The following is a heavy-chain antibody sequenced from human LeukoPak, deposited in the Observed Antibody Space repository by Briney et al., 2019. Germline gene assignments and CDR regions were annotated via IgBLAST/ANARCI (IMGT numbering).Heavy chain of an antibody. CDR1: GYTFTSYD. Sequence: GASVKVSCKASGYTFTSYDIDWVRQATGQGLEWMGWMNPNSGNTGYAQKFQGRVAMTRNTSINTAYMELSNLRSEDTAVYYCARGILWFGDDVWGKGTTVTISS. J-gene: IGHJ6*04. CDR2: MNPNSGNT. D-gene: IGHD3-10*01. CDR3: ARGILWFGDDV. V-gene: IGHV1-8*01.